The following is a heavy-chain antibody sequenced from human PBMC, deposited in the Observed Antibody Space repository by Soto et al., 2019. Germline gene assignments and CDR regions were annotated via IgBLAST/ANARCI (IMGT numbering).Heavy chain of an antibody. CDR3: ARELERVFDY. Sequence: QVQLVESGGGVVQPGRSLRLSCAASGFTFSSYAMHWVRQAPGKGLEWVAVIAYDGRNKYYADSVKGRFTISRDNSKNPLYLQMKSLRIEDTAVYYCARELERVFDYWGQGTLVTVSS. V-gene: IGHV3-30*04. D-gene: IGHD1-1*01. CDR1: GFTFSSYA. CDR2: IAYDGRNK. J-gene: IGHJ4*02.